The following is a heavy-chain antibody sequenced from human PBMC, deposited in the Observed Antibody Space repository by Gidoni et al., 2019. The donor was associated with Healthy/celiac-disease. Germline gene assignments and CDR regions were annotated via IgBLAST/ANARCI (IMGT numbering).Heavy chain of an antibody. CDR2: IYYSGST. CDR1: GGSISSGGYY. D-gene: IGHD4-17*01. Sequence: QVQLQESRPGLVKPSQNLSLTCTVFGGSISSGGYYWSWLRQHPGKGLEWIGYIYYSGSTYSNPSRKSRVTISVDTSKNQFSLKLSSVTAADTAVYYCARQDYGDYRFDYWGQGTLVTVSS. J-gene: IGHJ4*02. CDR3: ARQDYGDYRFDY. V-gene: IGHV4-31*03.